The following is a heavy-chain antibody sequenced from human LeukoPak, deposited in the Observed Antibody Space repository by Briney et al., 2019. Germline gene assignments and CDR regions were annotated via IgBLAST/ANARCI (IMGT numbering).Heavy chain of an antibody. D-gene: IGHD3-3*01. CDR1: GFTFSDYY. CDR2: ISSSGSTI. Sequence: GGSLRLSCAASGFTFSDYYMSWIRQAPGKGLEWVSYISSSGSTIYYADSVKGRFTISRDNAKNSLYLQMNSLRAEDTAVYYCARVSGQLSDFWSGYTYYYYMDVWGKGTTVTVSS. J-gene: IGHJ6*03. CDR3: ARVSGQLSDFWSGYTYYYYMDV. V-gene: IGHV3-11*04.